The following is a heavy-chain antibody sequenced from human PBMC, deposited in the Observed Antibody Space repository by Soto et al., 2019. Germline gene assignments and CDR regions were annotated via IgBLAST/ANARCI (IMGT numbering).Heavy chain of an antibody. CDR1: GYTFTSYG. V-gene: IGHV1-18*04. CDR2: ISAYNGNT. D-gene: IGHD3-10*01. J-gene: IGHJ3*02. CDR3: ARGATMVRGVIIRRAFDI. Sequence: ASVKVSCKASGYTFTSYGISWLRQAPGQGLEWMGWISAYNGNTNYAQKLQGRVTMTTDTSTSTAYMELRSLRSDDTAVYYCARGATMVRGVIIRRAFDIWGQGTMVTVSS.